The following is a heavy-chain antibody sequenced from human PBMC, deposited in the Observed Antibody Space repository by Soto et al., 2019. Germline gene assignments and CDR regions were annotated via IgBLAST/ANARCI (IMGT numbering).Heavy chain of an antibody. CDR1: GGTFSSYA. D-gene: IGHD1-26*01. J-gene: IGHJ5*02. V-gene: IGHV1-69*01. CDR2: IIPIFGTA. Sequence: QVQLVQSGAEVKKPGSSVKVSCKASGGTFSSYAISWVRQAPGQGLEWMGGIIPIFGTANYAQKFQGRVTITADESTSTAYMELSSLRSEDTAVYYCARGGGDSGSCLCVNGFDPWGQGTLVTVSS. CDR3: ARGGGDSGSCLCVNGFDP.